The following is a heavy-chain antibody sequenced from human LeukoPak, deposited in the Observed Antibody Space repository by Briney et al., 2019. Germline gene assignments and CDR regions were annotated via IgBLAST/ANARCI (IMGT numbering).Heavy chain of an antibody. CDR3: SRDFYGGNSMDAIDF. V-gene: IGHV3-48*02. D-gene: IGHD4-23*01. CDR2: ITSSSSTI. Sequence: GGSLILTCAASGCTFSSYSMNWVRQAPGKGLEWVSYITSSSSTIYYADSVKGRFTISRDSAKNSLYLQMNSLRDEDTAVYYWSRDFYGGNSMDAIDFWGQGTMVTVSS. CDR1: GCTFSSYS. J-gene: IGHJ3*01.